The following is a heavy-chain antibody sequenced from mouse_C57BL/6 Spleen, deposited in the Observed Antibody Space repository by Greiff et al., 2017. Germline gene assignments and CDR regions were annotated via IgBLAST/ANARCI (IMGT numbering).Heavy chain of an antibody. V-gene: IGHV1-76*01. J-gene: IGHJ4*01. CDR3: ARADYYGNYEGYYAMDY. D-gene: IGHD2-1*01. CDR2: IYPGSGNT. CDR1: GYTFTDYY. Sequence: QVQLKESGAELVRPGASVKLSCKASGYTFTDYYINWVKQRPGQGLEWIARIYPGSGNTYYNEKFKGKATLTAEKSSSTAYMQLSSLTSEDSAVYFCARADYYGNYEGYYAMDYWGQGTSVTVSS.